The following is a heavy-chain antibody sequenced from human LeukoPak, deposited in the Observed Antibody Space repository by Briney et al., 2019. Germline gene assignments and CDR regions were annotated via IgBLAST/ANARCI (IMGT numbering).Heavy chain of an antibody. Sequence: GGSLRLSCAASGFTFSNYAMTWVRQVPGKGLEWVSIISGSGGSTYYADSVKGRFTISRDNPKNTLYLQMNTLRAEDTAVYYCARRRHLATFDYWGQGTLVTVSS. CDR1: GFTFSNYA. J-gene: IGHJ4*02. V-gene: IGHV3-23*01. D-gene: IGHD4/OR15-4a*01. CDR3: ARRRHLATFDY. CDR2: ISGSGGST.